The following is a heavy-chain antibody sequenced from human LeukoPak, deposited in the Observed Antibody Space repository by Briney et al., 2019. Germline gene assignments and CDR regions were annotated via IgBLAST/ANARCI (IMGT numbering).Heavy chain of an antibody. CDR2: IYSGGST. V-gene: IGHV4-4*07. D-gene: IGHD5-24*01. Sequence: SETLSLTCTVSGGSITGYYWTWIRQPAGKGLEWIGRIYSGGSTNYNPPLKSRVTMSVDTSKNQFSLKLSSVTATDTAVYYCATGRDADSARGYYDMDVWGQGTTVTVSS. CDR3: ATGRDADSARGYYDMDV. J-gene: IGHJ6*02. CDR1: GGSITGYY.